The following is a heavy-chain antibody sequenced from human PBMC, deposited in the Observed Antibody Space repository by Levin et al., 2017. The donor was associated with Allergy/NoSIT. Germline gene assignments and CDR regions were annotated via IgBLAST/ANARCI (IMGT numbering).Heavy chain of an antibody. D-gene: IGHD2-15*01. J-gene: IGHJ6*02. Sequence: LSLTCAASGFTFSDYYMSWIRQAPGKGLEWVSYISSSGSTIYYADSVKGRFTISRDNAKNSLYLQMNSLRAEDTAVYYCARGAVAATGVAAGAARYGMDVWGQGTTVTVSS. CDR3: ARGAVAATGVAAGAARYGMDV. CDR1: GFTFSDYY. V-gene: IGHV3-11*01. CDR2: ISSSGSTI.